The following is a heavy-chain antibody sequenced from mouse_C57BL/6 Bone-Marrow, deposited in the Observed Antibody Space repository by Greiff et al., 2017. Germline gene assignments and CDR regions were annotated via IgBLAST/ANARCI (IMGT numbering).Heavy chain of an antibody. J-gene: IGHJ4*01. CDR1: GYSFTDYN. Sequence: EVQLKESGPELVKPGASVKISCKASGYSFTDYNMTWVKQSNGKSLEWIGVINPNYGTTSYNQKFKGKATLTVDQSSSTAYMQLNSLTSEDSAVYYCARGYDYDYAMDYWGQGTSVTVSS. CDR3: ARGYDYDYAMDY. D-gene: IGHD2-4*01. V-gene: IGHV1-39*01. CDR2: INPNYGTT.